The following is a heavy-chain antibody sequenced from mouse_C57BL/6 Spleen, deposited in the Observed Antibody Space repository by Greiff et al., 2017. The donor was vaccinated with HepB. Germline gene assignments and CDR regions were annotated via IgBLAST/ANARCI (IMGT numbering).Heavy chain of an antibody. J-gene: IGHJ2*01. CDR2: ISDGGSYT. CDR1: GFTFSSYA. Sequence: EVNVVESGGGLVKPGGSLKLSCAASGFTFSSYAMSWVRQTPEKRLEWVATISDGGSYTYYPDNVKGRFTISRDNAKNNLYLQMSHLKSEDTAMYYCAREGPSYFDYWGQGTTLTVSS. CDR3: AREGPSYFDY. V-gene: IGHV5-4*01.